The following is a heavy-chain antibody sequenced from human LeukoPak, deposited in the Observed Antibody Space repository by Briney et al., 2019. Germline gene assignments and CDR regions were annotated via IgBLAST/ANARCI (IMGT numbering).Heavy chain of an antibody. Sequence: PSQTLSLTCTVSGGSISSGDYYWSWIRQPPGKGLEWIGYIYYSGSTYYNPSLKSRVTISVDTSKNQFSLKLSSVTAADTAVYYCARNLEHYDFWSGWGYWGQGTLVTVSS. V-gene: IGHV4-30-4*08. D-gene: IGHD3-3*01. CDR1: GGSISSGDYY. J-gene: IGHJ4*02. CDR3: ARNLEHYDFWSGWGY. CDR2: IYYSGST.